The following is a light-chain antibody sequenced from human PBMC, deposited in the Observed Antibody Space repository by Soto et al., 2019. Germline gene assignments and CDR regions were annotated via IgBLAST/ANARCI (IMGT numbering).Light chain of an antibody. CDR3: CSYAGSSTS. CDR1: SSDVGSYNL. Sequence: QSVLTQPASVSGSPGQSITISCTGTSSDVGSYNLVSWYQQHPGKAPKLMIYEGSKRPSGVSNRFSGSKSGNTASLTISGVQAEDEADYYCCSYAGSSTSFGTGTKVTVL. V-gene: IGLV2-23*01. CDR2: EGS. J-gene: IGLJ1*01.